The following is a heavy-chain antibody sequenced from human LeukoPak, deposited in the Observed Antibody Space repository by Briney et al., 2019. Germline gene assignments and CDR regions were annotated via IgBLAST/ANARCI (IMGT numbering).Heavy chain of an antibody. CDR1: GGSFSGYY. CDR3: ARPAKYSRSYFHY. J-gene: IGHJ4*02. CDR2: INHSGST. Sequence: PSETLSLTCAVYGGSFSGYYWSWIRQPPGKGLEWIGEINHSGSTNYNPSLKSRVTISVDTSKNQFSLKLSSVTAADTAVYYCARPAKYSRSYFHYWGQGTLVTVSS. V-gene: IGHV4-34*01. D-gene: IGHD1-26*01.